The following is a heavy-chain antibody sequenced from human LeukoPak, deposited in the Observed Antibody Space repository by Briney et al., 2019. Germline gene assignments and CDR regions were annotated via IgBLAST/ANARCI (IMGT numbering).Heavy chain of an antibody. CDR2: ISSDSSAI. CDR3: ARASVTGYDY. D-gene: IGHD3-9*01. CDR1: AFTFSSYG. V-gene: IGHV3-48*04. J-gene: IGHJ4*02. Sequence: GRSLRLSCAASAFTFSSYGMHWVRQSPGKGLEWVSYISSDSSAIYYADSVKGRFTISRDNVKNSLYLQMNSLRADDTAVYYCARASVTGYDYWGQGTLVTVSS.